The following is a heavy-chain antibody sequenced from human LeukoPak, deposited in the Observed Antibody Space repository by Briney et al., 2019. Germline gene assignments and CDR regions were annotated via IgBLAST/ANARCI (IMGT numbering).Heavy chain of an antibody. CDR3: ARDQATSAYCGGDCYSGFDY. CDR1: GFTFSDYW. CDR2: IYHSGST. V-gene: IGHV4-4*02. D-gene: IGHD2-21*02. Sequence: GSLRLSCTASGFTFSDYWMSWVRQAPGKGLEWIGEIYHSGSTNYNPSLKSRVTISVDKSKNQFSLKLSSVTAADTAVYYCARDQATSAYCGGDCYSGFDYWGQGTLVAVSS. J-gene: IGHJ4*02.